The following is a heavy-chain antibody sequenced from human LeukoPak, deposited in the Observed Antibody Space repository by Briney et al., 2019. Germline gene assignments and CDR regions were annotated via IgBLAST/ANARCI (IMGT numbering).Heavy chain of an antibody. CDR3: ARAQNRGWTTVLPDAFDI. J-gene: IGHJ3*02. V-gene: IGHV3-7*01. CDR1: GFTFSSYR. Sequence: GGSLRLSCAASGFTFSSYRMSWVRQAPGKGLEWVANIKQDGSEKYYVDSVKGRFTISRDNAKNSLYLQMNSLRAEDTAVYYCARAQNRGWTTVLPDAFDIWGQGTMVTVSS. CDR2: IKQDGSEK. D-gene: IGHD4-11*01.